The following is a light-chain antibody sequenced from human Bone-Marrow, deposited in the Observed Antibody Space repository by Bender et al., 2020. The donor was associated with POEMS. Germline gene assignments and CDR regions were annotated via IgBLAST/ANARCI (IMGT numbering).Light chain of an antibody. CDR2: EGS. V-gene: IGLV2-23*01. CDR3: CSYSGVGF. Sequence: QSALTQPASVSGSPGQSITVSCSGTSSDVGGYNSVSWYQQYPGKAPKLMIYEGSKRPSGVSNRFSGSKSGNTASLTISGLQAEDEADYYCCSYSGVGFFGAGTKVTVL. CDR1: SSDVGGYNS. J-gene: IGLJ1*01.